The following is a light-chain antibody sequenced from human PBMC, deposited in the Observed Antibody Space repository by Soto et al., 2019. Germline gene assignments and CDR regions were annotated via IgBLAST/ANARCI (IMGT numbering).Light chain of an antibody. CDR3: QQYDSYSWT. CDR2: KAS. V-gene: IGKV1-5*03. Sequence: DIQMTQSPSSLSASVGDRVTITCRASQSISSWLAWYQQKPGKAPKLLIYKASGLESGVPSRFSGSGSGTDFTLTISSLQPDDFATYYCQQYDSYSWTFGQGTKVDIK. J-gene: IGKJ1*01. CDR1: QSISSW.